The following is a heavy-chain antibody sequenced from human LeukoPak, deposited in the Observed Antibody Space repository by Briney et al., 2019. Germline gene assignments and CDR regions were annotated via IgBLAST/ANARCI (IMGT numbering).Heavy chain of an antibody. CDR3: ARRQTAGTRVLVY. Sequence: HGGSWSLSCAASGFTFSSYEMNWVSQAPGKGLEWVSYISTSGSTIYYADSVKGRFTISRDNAKNSLHLQMNSLRAEDTAVYYCARRQTAGTRVLVYWGQGTLVTVSS. CDR2: ISTSGSTI. V-gene: IGHV3-48*03. J-gene: IGHJ4*02. CDR1: GFTFSSYE.